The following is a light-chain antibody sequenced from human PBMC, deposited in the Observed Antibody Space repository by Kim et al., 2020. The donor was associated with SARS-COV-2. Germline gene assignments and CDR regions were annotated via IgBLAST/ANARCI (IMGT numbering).Light chain of an antibody. J-gene: IGKJ2*01. Sequence: DIQMTQSPSSLSASIGDRVTITCRASQSISTYLNWYQQKPGKAPNLLIYATSSLQSGVPSRFSGSGSGTDFTLTISSLQPEEFATYYCQQSSSTSYTFGPGTKLEI. CDR3: QQSSSTSYT. V-gene: IGKV1-39*01. CDR1: QSISTY. CDR2: ATS.